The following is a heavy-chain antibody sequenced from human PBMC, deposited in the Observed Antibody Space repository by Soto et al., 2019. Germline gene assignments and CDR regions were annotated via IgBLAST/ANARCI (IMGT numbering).Heavy chain of an antibody. CDR2: ISPYSGYT. CDR3: AREASVIIPDAQPSRFDS. V-gene: IGHV1-18*01. D-gene: IGHD2-2*01. Sequence: ASVKVSCKGFGYSFMKYGINWVRQAPGQGLEWVGWISPYSGYTHSAQKLHGRLTLTTDTAASTAYMELRILRSADTALYYCAREASVIIPDAQPSRFDSWGQGTLVTVSS. CDR1: GYSFMKYG. J-gene: IGHJ4*02.